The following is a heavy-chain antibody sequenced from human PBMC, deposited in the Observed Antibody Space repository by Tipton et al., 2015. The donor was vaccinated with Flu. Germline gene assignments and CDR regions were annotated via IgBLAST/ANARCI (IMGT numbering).Heavy chain of an antibody. CDR2: IYTGGGT. V-gene: IGHV4-61*02. J-gene: IGHJ6*02. D-gene: IGHD3-10*01. Sequence: TLSLTCTVSGASISIGAYYWTWIRRPADKGLEWIGRIYTGGGTNYNPSLKSRVTISIDTSKNQFSLRLSSVTAADTAVYYRARRVAGSGMAVWGQGTTVTVSS. CDR3: ARRVAGSGMAV. CDR1: GASISIGAYY.